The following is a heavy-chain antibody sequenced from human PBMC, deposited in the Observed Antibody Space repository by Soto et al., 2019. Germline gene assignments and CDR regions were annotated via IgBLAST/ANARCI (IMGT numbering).Heavy chain of an antibody. CDR3: PITAGPRSLPIHY. CDR1: GGSVSGGSYY. V-gene: IGHV4-61*01. CDR2: IYYSGST. D-gene: IGHD1-26*01. J-gene: IGHJ4*02. Sequence: SGTLALTCTVSGGSVSGGSYYWPSIRQPPGKGLEWIGYIYYSGSTNYNPSLKSRVTISVDTSKNQCSLKLRSVTAADTAVLYCPITAGPRSLPIHYRGQGTLATVSS.